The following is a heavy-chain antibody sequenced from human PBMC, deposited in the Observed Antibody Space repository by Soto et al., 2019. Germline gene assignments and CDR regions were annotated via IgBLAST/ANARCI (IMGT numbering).Heavy chain of an antibody. CDR2: IRSKAYGGTT. J-gene: IGHJ4*02. CDR1: GFTFGDYA. V-gene: IGHV3-49*03. CDR3: TRDRWIQLWRYYFDY. Sequence: PGGSLRLSCTASGFTFGDYAMSWFRQAPGKGLEWVGFIRSKAYGGTTEYAASVKGRFTISRDDSKSIAYLQMNSLKTEDTAVYYCTRDRWIQLWRYYFDYWGQGTLVTVSS. D-gene: IGHD5-18*01.